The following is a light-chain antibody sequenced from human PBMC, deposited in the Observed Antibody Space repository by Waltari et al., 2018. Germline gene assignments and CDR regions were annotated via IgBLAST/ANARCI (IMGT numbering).Light chain of an antibody. CDR1: QSLLHTDGKTY. V-gene: IGKV2-29*02. Sequence: IVITQAPLALSLTPGHSASISCTSSQSLLHTDGKTYLHWYLQKPGQPPQLLMYEVSRRFTGVPERFSGSGSGTDFTLTIRRVEADDVGIYYCMQGIHLISFGQGTRLEIK. CDR3: MQGIHLIS. J-gene: IGKJ5*01. CDR2: EVS.